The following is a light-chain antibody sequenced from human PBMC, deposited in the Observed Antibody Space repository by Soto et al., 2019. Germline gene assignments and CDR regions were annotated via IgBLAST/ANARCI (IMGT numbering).Light chain of an antibody. J-gene: IGKJ1*01. CDR1: QSIGTW. Sequence: DIQMTQSPSTLSASVGDRVTITCRASQSIGTWLAWYQQTPGKAPKPLIYDASRLESGVPSRFSGSGSGTEFTLTISSLLPDDFATYYCQQYNSYWKMFGQGTKV. CDR2: DAS. V-gene: IGKV1-5*01. CDR3: QQYNSYWKM.